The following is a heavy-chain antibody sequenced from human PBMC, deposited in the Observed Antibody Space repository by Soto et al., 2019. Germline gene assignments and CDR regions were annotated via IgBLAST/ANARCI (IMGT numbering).Heavy chain of an antibody. D-gene: IGHD6-13*01. CDR3: AMGRGAIAAAGRYYCYGMDV. CDR1: GYTFTSYA. V-gene: IGHV1-3*01. CDR2: INAGNGNT. Sequence: GASVKVSCKASGYTFTSYAMHWVRQAPGQRLELMGWINAGNGNTKYSQKFQGRLTITRDTCASTAYMELSSLRSEDTAVYYCAMGRGAIAAAGRYYCYGMDVRGQGTTVTVSS. J-gene: IGHJ6*02.